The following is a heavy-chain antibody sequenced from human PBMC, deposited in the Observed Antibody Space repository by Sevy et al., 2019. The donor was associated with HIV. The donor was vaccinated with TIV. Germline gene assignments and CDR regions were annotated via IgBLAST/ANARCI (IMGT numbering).Heavy chain of an antibody. CDR3: ARDPVAPNPAGMDV. J-gene: IGHJ6*02. Sequence: ASVKVSCKASGYTFTDYYMHWVRQAPGQGLEWTGRINPNSGDTNFVQKFQGRVTMTRDTSISTAYMELSRLTSDDTAVYYCARDPVAPNPAGMDVWGQGTTVTVSS. V-gene: IGHV1-2*06. CDR1: GYTFTDYY. D-gene: IGHD5-12*01. CDR2: INPNSGDT.